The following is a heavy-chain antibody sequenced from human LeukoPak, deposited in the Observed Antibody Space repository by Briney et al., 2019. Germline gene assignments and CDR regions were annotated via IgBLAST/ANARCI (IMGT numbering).Heavy chain of an antibody. CDR1: GFTFSSYS. V-gene: IGHV3-21*01. Sequence: GGSLRLSCAASGFTFSSYSMNWVRQAPGKGLEWVSSISSSSSYIYYADSVKGRFTISRDNAKNSLYLQMNSLRAEDTAVYYCARGRGELLSYIWFDPWGQGTLVTVSS. D-gene: IGHD1-26*01. CDR2: ISSSSSYI. CDR3: ARGRGELLSYIWFDP. J-gene: IGHJ5*02.